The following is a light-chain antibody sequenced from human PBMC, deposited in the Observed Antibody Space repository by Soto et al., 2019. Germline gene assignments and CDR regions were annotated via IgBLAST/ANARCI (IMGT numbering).Light chain of an antibody. Sequence: QSALTQPPSASGSPGQSVTISCTGTSSDVGAYKYVSWYQQYPGKAPKLMIYEVTKRPSGVPDRFSGSKSGNTASLTVSGLXXXXXXDXYCTSYVGNDIWVFGGGTKLTVL. CDR3: TSYVGNDIWV. CDR1: SSDVGAYKY. CDR2: EVT. V-gene: IGLV2-8*01. J-gene: IGLJ3*02.